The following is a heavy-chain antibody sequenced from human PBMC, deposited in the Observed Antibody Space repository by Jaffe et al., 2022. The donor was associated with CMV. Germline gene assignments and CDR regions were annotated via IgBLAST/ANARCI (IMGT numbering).Heavy chain of an antibody. CDR2: MNPNSGNT. Sequence: QVQLVQSGAEVKKPGASVKVSCKASGYTFTSYDINWVRQATGQGLEWMGWMNPNSGNTGYAQKFQGRVTMTRNTSISTAYMELSSLRSEDTAVYYCARVIRGYSGRRGPYSSARVFGYWGQGTLVTVSS. D-gene: IGHD5-12*01. V-gene: IGHV1-8*01. CDR1: GYTFTSYD. CDR3: ARVIRGYSGRRGPYSSARVFGY. J-gene: IGHJ4*02.